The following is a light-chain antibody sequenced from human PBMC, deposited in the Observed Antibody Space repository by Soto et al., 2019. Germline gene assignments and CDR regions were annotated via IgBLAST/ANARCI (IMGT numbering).Light chain of an antibody. V-gene: IGKV3-15*01. CDR3: QQSNTWPYT. CDR2: GAS. CDR1: QSVSGN. J-gene: IGKJ2*01. Sequence: EIVMTQSPATLSVSPGERATLSCRASQSVSGNLAWYQQKPGQAPRLLFYGASTRATGIPARFSGTGSGTDFTLTISSLQSEDFAVYYCQQSNTWPYTFGQGTKLEIK.